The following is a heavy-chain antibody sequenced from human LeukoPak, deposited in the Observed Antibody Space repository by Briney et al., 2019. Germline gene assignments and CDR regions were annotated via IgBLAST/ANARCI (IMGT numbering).Heavy chain of an antibody. CDR2: TNWDGAST. V-gene: IGHV3-20*04. CDR3: GRVYCSTTSCYDYYDYYMDV. J-gene: IGHJ6*03. D-gene: IGHD2-2*01. Sequence: GGSLRLSCAASGFRFDDYGMSWVRHVPGKGLQWVSGTNWDGASTGYADSVKGRFTISRDNVKNFLYLQMNSLRVEDTALYFCGRVYCSTTSCYDYYDYYMDVWGKGTTVTVSS. CDR1: GFRFDDYG.